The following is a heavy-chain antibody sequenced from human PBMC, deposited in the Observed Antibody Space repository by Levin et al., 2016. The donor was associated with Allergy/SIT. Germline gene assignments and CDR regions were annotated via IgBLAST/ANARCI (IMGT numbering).Heavy chain of an antibody. CDR2: ISTSSNYI. CDR3: ARELLGATVFDY. J-gene: IGHJ4*02. Sequence: WIRQPPGKGLEWVSSISTSSNYIYYADSVKGRFTISRDNAKNSLYLQMNSLRAEDTAVYYCARELLGATVFDYWGQGTLVTVSS. D-gene: IGHD1-26*01. V-gene: IGHV3-21*01.